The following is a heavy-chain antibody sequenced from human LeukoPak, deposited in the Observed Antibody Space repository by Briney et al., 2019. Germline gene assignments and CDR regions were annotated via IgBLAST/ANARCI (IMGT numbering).Heavy chain of an antibody. CDR3: ARDTDYAPFDY. D-gene: IGHD4-17*01. J-gene: IGHJ4*02. Sequence: SETLSLTCSVSGYFISSGYYWGWIRQPPGKGLEWIGSIYHSGRTYYNPSLKSRVTISVDTSKNQLSLKLTSVTAADTAVYYCARDTDYAPFDYWGQGTLVTVSS. V-gene: IGHV4-38-2*02. CDR2: IYHSGRT. CDR1: GYFISSGYY.